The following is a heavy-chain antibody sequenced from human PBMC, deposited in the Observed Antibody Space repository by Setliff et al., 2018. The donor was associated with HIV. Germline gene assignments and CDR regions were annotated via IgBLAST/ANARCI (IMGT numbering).Heavy chain of an antibody. D-gene: IGHD1-1*01. CDR1: GGSISSTTY. Sequence: SETLSLTCTVSGGSISSTTYWGWIRQSPGAGLEWIGNINFSGDTYNNPSLKGRVTISLDSSKNQFSLNLTSVTAADTAVYYCARDIIARTYWYFDLWGRGTLVTVSS. J-gene: IGHJ2*01. CDR2: INFSGDT. V-gene: IGHV4-39*07. CDR3: ARDIIARTYWYFDL.